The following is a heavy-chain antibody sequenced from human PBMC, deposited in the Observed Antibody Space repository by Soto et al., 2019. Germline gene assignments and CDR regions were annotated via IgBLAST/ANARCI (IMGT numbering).Heavy chain of an antibody. V-gene: IGHV3-21*01. CDR2: ISSSSSYI. D-gene: IGHD3-10*01. J-gene: IGHJ6*02. CDR1: GFTFSSYS. CDR3: ARGGRGYYYYGMDV. Sequence: EVQLVESGGGLVKPGGSLRLSCAASGFTFSSYSMNWVRQAPGKGLEWVSSISSSSSYIYYADSVKGRFTISRDNAKNSLYLQMNSLRAEDTAVYYCARGGRGYYYYGMDVWGQGTTVTVSS.